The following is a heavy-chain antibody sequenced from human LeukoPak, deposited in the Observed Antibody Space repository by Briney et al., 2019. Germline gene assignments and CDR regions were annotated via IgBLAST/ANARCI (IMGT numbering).Heavy chain of an antibody. V-gene: IGHV3-23*01. CDR1: GFTFSSYA. Sequence: TGGSLRLSCAASGFTFSSYAMSWVRQAPGKGGECVSAMSTSGGSTNYADSVKGRFTISRDNSKNTLFLQMNSLKAEDTAVYYCARAVDFWSGYPQPNWFDPWGQGTLVTVSS. CDR2: MSTSGGST. CDR3: ARAVDFWSGYPQPNWFDP. J-gene: IGHJ5*02. D-gene: IGHD3-3*01.